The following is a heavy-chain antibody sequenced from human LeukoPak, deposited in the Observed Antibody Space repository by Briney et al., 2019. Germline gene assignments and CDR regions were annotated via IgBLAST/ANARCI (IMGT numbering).Heavy chain of an antibody. Sequence: AGGSLRLSCAASGFTFSSYWMSWVRQAPGKGLEWVANIEQDGSEKYYVDSVKGRFTISRDNAKNSLYLQMNSLGAEDTAVYYCARDGMEVVVAATEPWGQGTLVTVSS. V-gene: IGHV3-7*01. D-gene: IGHD2-15*01. CDR2: IEQDGSEK. J-gene: IGHJ4*02. CDR1: GFTFSSYW. CDR3: ARDGMEVVVAATEP.